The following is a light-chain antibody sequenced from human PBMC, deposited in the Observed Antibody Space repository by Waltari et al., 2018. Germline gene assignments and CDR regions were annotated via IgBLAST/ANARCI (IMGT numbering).Light chain of an antibody. V-gene: IGKV1-12*01. J-gene: IGKJ1*01. CDR1: QGLDTW. CDR3: QQGNSFPPT. CDR2: GAS. Sequence: DIQMNQAPSSVSASVGDRVTITCRASQGLDTWLAWYQQKPGKAPKVLIYGASTLLTGVPSRFSGSGSGTEFTLTITGLQPEDFATYFCQQGNSFPPTFGQGTRVEV.